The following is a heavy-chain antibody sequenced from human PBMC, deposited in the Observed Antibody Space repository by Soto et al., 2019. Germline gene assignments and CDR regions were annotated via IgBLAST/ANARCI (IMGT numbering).Heavy chain of an antibody. J-gene: IGHJ4*02. D-gene: IGHD1-26*01. CDR1: GGSISSYY. V-gene: IGHV4-59*01. CDR2: IYYSGST. Sequence: PSETLSLTCTVSGGSISSYYWSWIRQPPGKGLEWIGYIYYSGSTNYDPSLKGRVTISVDTSKNQFSLKLSSVTAADTAVYYCASQSGSQLPLRWGQGTLVTVPQ. CDR3: ASQSGSQLPLR.